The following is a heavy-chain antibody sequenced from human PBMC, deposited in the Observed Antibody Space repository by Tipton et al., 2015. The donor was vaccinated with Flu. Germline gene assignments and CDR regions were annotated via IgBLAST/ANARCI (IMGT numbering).Heavy chain of an antibody. CDR2: INWNGGRT. CDR1: GFSFDDYA. D-gene: IGHD1-26*01. Sequence: SGFSFDDYAMSWVRQLPGKGLEWVSGINWNGGRTGYADSVKGRFTISRDNAKNSLYLQMNSLRAEDTALYYCARGQWEPGHHYGMDVWGQGTTVTVSS. J-gene: IGHJ6*02. CDR3: ARGQWEPGHHYGMDV. V-gene: IGHV3-20*03.